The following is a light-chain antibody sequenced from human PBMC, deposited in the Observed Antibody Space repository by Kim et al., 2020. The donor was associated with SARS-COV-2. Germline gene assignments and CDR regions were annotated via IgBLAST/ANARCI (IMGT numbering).Light chain of an antibody. Sequence: GHRVPLSCSGSNSNRGSNYVYWHQQCPGMAPKLLIYRDNERPSGVPGRFSGSKSGTSASLAISGLRSEDEADYYCAAWDDSLRAWVFGGGTQLTVL. V-gene: IGLV1-47*01. J-gene: IGLJ3*02. CDR3: AAWDDSLRAWV. CDR1: NSNRGSNY. CDR2: RDN.